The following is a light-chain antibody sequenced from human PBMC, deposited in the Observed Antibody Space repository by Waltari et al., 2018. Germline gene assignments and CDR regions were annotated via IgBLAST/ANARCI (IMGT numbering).Light chain of an antibody. Sequence: EIELTQSPATLSASPGERVTLSCRASQGISNNLVWYQHKPGQSPRLLTYGASARATGVPERFSGSGYRTEFTLTISSLQSEDFAVYYCQHYNNRPPYSFGQGTKLDIK. CDR1: QGISNN. V-gene: IGKV3-15*01. J-gene: IGKJ2*03. CDR2: GAS. CDR3: QHYNNRPPYS.